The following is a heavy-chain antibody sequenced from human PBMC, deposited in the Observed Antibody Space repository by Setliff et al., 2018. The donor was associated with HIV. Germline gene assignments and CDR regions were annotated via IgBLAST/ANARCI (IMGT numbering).Heavy chain of an antibody. CDR1: GYTFSNYC. V-gene: IGHV5-51*01. Sequence: GESLKLSCKASGYTFSNYCIAWVRQMPGKGLEWMGIIYPGNSDTTYSPSFQGQVTISADKSISTAYLQWSSLKASDTAMYYCAKHLSPGIGWYSKARGMDVWGQGTTVTVSS. D-gene: IGHD6-19*01. J-gene: IGHJ6*02. CDR2: IYPGNSDT. CDR3: AKHLSPGIGWYSKARGMDV.